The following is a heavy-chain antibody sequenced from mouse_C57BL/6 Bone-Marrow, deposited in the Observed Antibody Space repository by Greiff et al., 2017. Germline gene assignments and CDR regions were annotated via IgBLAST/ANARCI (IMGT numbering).Heavy chain of an antibody. V-gene: IGHV3-8*01. CDR1: GYSITSDY. Sequence: VHVKQSGPGLAKPSQTLSLTCSVTGYSITSDYWNWIRKFPGNKLEYMGYISYSGSTYYNPSLKSRISITRDTSKNQYYLQLNSVTTEDTATYYCAREKCDGPYYAMDYWGQGTSVTVSS. CDR2: ISYSGST. J-gene: IGHJ4*01. CDR3: AREKCDGPYYAMDY. D-gene: IGHD2-3*01.